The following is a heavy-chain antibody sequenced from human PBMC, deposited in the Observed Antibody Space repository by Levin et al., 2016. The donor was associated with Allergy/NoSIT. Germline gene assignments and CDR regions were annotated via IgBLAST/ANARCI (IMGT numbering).Heavy chain of an antibody. J-gene: IGHJ4*02. V-gene: IGHV4-39*01. D-gene: IGHD3-10*01. CDR3: AAYASTLWFGEY. Sequence: PGKGLEWIGSIYYSGSTYYNPSLKSRVTISVDTSKNQFSLKLSSVTAADTAVYYCAAYASTLWFGEYWGQGTLVTVSS. CDR2: IYYSGST.